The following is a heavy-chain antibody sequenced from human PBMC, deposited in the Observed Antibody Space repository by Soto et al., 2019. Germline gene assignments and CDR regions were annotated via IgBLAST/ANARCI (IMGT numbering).Heavy chain of an antibody. CDR2: INQDGNED. D-gene: IGHD1-1*01. Sequence: GGSLRLSSAASRFTFTSYWIKWVRQSPGKGLEWVANINQDGNEDNLLDSVKGRFTISRDNAKNSLFLQMNSLRVDDTAVYYCARTGDGHHDFLDYWGQGALVTVSS. CDR1: RFTFTSYW. V-gene: IGHV3-7*01. J-gene: IGHJ4*02. CDR3: ARTGDGHHDFLDY.